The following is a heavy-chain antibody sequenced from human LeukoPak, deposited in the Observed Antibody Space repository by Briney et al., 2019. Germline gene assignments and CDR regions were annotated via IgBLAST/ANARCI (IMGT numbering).Heavy chain of an antibody. CDR3: ARVRLAAALGVPRPFDY. D-gene: IGHD6-13*01. Sequence: SETLSLTCAVSGGSISSNSYYWGWIRQPPGKGLEWIGSIYYSGSTYYNPSLKSRVTISVDTSKNQFTLKLSSVTAADTAVYYCARVRLAAALGVPRPFDYWGQGTLVTVSS. CDR2: IYYSGST. V-gene: IGHV4-39*06. J-gene: IGHJ4*02. CDR1: GGSISSNSYY.